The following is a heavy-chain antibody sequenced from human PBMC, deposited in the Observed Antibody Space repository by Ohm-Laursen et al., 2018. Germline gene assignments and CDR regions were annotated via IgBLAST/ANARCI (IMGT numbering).Heavy chain of an antibody. Sequence: SLRLSCAASGFAFGTYSMNWVRQAPGKGLEWLSYIDASGGTIYYADSLKGRFTISRDNAKNTLYLQMSSLRGEDTAVYFCAKDETGSGTYPRLDYWGQGTLVSVSS. CDR2: IDASGGTI. CDR3: AKDETGSGTYPRLDY. CDR1: GFAFGTYS. J-gene: IGHJ4*02. V-gene: IGHV3-48*01. D-gene: IGHD3-10*01.